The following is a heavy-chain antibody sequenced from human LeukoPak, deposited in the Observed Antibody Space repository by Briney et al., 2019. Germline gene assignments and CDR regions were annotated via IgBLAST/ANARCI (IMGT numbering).Heavy chain of an antibody. Sequence: GGSLRLSCATFGFAFSDYWMTWVRQVPGKGLEWVANINREGNEKYYVDSVKGRFTISRDNAKNSVDLQMDSLRVEDTAVYYCARVGTWELQRVFDFWGEGTLVTVSS. V-gene: IGHV3-7*01. CDR2: INREGNEK. J-gene: IGHJ4*02. D-gene: IGHD1-26*01. CDR3: ARVGTWELQRVFDF. CDR1: GFAFSDYW.